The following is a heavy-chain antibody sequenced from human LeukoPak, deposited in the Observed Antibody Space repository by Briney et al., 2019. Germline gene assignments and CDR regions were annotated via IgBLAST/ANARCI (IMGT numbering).Heavy chain of an antibody. Sequence: PSETLSLTCTVSCGSISSSSYYWGWIRQPPGKGLEWIGSIYYSGSTYYNPSLKSRVTISVDTSKNQCTLKLSSVTAADSAVYYCAREGHWFDPWGQGTLVTVSS. V-gene: IGHV4-39*06. J-gene: IGHJ5*02. CDR3: AREGHWFDP. CDR2: IYYSGST. CDR1: CGSISSSSYY.